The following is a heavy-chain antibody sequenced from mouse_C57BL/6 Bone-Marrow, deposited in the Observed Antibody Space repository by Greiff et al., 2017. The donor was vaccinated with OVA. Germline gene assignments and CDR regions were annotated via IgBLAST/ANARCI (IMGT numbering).Heavy chain of an antibody. J-gene: IGHJ2*01. CDR1: GYAFTNYL. D-gene: IGHD4-1*01. CDR3: ARDWDSGDY. V-gene: IGHV1-54*01. CDR2: INPGSGGT. Sequence: QVQLKQSGAELVRPGTSVKVSCKASGYAFTNYLIEWVKQRPGQGLEWIGVINPGSGGTNYNEKFKGKATLTADKSSSTAYMQLSSLTSEDSAVYFCARDWDSGDYWGQGTTLTVSS.